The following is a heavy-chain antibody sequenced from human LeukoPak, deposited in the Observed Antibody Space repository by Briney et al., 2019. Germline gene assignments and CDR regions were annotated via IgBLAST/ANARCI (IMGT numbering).Heavy chain of an antibody. Sequence: SVKVSCKTSGFTFSNSAMQWVRQASGQRLEWIGWIIVGSGRTHYAQNLQERITITRDMSTNTAYMELSSLRSDDTAVYYCAAELYSGTYGRCCSFAFWGQGTQVTVSS. CDR3: AAELYSGTYGRCCSFAF. CDR1: GFTFSNSA. V-gene: IGHV1-58*02. J-gene: IGHJ4*02. CDR2: IIVGSGRT. D-gene: IGHD1-26*01.